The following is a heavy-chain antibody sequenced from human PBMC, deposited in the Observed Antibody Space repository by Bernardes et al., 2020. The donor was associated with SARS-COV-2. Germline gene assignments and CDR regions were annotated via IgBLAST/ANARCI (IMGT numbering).Heavy chain of an antibody. CDR3: ARGLYCSGGSCYSRDNWFDP. CDR2: ISSDSSYT. CDR1: GFPFSSYS. J-gene: IGHJ5*02. V-gene: IGHV3-21*01. Sequence: GYLRLSCAASGFPFSSYSMNWVRQAPGKGLEWVSSISSDSSYTFYADSVKGRFTISRDNAKNSLYLPLNSLRAEDTAVYYCARGLYCSGGSCYSRDNWFDPWGQGTLVTVSS. D-gene: IGHD2-15*01.